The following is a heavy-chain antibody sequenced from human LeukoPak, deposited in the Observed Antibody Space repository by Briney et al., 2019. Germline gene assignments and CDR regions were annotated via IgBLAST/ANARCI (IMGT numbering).Heavy chain of an antibody. J-gene: IGHJ3*01. D-gene: IGHD3-22*01. V-gene: IGHV3-7*01. CDR1: GFTFSSYW. CDR3: ARDASYYDSSGYYDAFDV. Sequence: GGSLRLSCAASGFTFSSYWMIWVRQAPGKGPEWVANIKPDGSVKYYVDSVQGRFTISRDNAKNSLYLQLNSLSAEDTAVYYGARDASYYDSSGYYDAFDVWGQGTMVTVSS. CDR2: IKPDGSVK.